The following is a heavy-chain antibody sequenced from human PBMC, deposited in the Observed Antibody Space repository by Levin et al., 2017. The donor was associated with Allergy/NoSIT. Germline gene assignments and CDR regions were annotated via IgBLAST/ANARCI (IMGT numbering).Heavy chain of an antibody. J-gene: IGHJ4*02. V-gene: IGHV4-39*01. D-gene: IGHD3-10*01. Sequence: SETLSLTCTVSGGSISSSSYYWGWIRQPPGKGLEWIGSIYYSGSTYYNPSLKSRVTISVDTSKNQFSLKLSSVTAADTAVYYCARLFYGSGSSLDYWGQGTLVTVSS. CDR3: ARLFYGSGSSLDY. CDR1: GGSISSSSYY. CDR2: IYYSGST.